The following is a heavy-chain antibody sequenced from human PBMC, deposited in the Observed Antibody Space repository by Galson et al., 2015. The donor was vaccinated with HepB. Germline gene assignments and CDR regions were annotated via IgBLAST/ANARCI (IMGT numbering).Heavy chain of an antibody. CDR3: ARGRGYCSSTDCYGNFDF. CDR2: ISSTNIYT. J-gene: IGHJ4*02. Sequence: SLRLSCAASGFTFSDSFMTWIRQAPGKGLEWVSHISSTNIYTYYADSVKGRFTISRANAKDSLHLQMNSLRAEDTAVYYCARGRGYCSSTDCYGNFDFWGQGTLVTVSS. V-gene: IGHV3-11*03. CDR1: GFTFSDSF. D-gene: IGHD2-2*01.